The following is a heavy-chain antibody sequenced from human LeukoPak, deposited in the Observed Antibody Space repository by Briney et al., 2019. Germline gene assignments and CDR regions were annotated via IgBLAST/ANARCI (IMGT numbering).Heavy chain of an antibody. CDR3: ARHLNDYYDSSGYYYEWFDP. D-gene: IGHD3-22*01. Sequence: SETLSLTCTVSSGSISSDDYFWSWIRQPPGKGLEWIGYIFHSGSTYYNPSLKSRVAISVDTSKNQFSLKLSSVTAADTAVYYCARHLNDYYDSSGYYYEWFDPWGQGTLVTVSS. CDR1: SGSISSDDYF. J-gene: IGHJ5*02. CDR2: IFHSGST. V-gene: IGHV4-30-2*01.